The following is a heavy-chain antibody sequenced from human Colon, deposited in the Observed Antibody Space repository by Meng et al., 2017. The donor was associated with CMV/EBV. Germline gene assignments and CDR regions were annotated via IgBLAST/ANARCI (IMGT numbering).Heavy chain of an antibody. CDR3: ARSGSCSGGSCQRGAFDI. J-gene: IGHJ3*02. CDR2: TYYRSKWYN. Sequence: SETLSLTCAISGDSVSSNSAAWNWIRQSPSRGLEWLGRTYYRSKWYNDYAVSVKSRITINPDTSKNQFSLQLNSVTPEDTAVYYCARSGSCSGGSCQRGAFDIWGQGTMVTASS. D-gene: IGHD2-15*01. V-gene: IGHV6-1*01. CDR1: GDSVSSNSAA.